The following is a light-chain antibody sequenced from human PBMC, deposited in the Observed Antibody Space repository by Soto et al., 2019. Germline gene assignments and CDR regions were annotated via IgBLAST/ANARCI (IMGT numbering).Light chain of an antibody. J-gene: IGKJ5*01. CDR3: QQYGSSSIT. Sequence: EIVMTQSPATLSVSPGESATLSCRASQSVSSDLAWYQQKPGQAPRLLIYYTSTRATGFPDRFSGSGSGTDFTLTISRLEPEDFAVYYCQQYGSSSITFGQGTLLEI. CDR1: QSVSSD. V-gene: IGKV3-20*01. CDR2: YTS.